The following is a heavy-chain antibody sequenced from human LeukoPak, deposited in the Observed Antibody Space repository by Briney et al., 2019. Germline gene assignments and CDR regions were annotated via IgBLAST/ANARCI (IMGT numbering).Heavy chain of an antibody. CDR3: ARVSGDSSGYFDY. J-gene: IGHJ4*02. CDR1: GFTFSSYE. CDR2: ISSRGSTI. Sequence: GGSLRLSCAASGFTFSSYEMNWVRQAPGKGLEWVSYISSRGSTIYYADSVKGRFTISRDNAKNSLYLQMNSLRAEDTAVYYCARVSGDSSGYFDYWGQGTLVTVSS. D-gene: IGHD3-22*01. V-gene: IGHV3-48*03.